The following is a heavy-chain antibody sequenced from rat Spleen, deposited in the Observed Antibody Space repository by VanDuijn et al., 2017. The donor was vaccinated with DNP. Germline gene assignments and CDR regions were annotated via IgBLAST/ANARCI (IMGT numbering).Heavy chain of an antibody. Sequence: EVQLVESGGGLVQPGRSLKLSCAASGFTFSAYYMAWVRQAPAKGLEWVAYIGSAAYAPYYGDSVKGRFTVSRDNAENTLYLQMNSLRSEDTATYYCANFDFWGPGTMVTVSS. V-gene: IGHV5-22*01. CDR3: ANFDF. CDR1: GFTFSAYY. CDR2: IGSAAYAP. J-gene: IGHJ1*01.